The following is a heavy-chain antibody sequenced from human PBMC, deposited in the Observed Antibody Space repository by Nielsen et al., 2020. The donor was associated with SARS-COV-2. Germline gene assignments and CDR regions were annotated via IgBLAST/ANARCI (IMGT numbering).Heavy chain of an antibody. Sequence: GGSLRLSCAASGFTFSSYSMSWVRQAPGKGLEWVSVIYSGGSTYYADSVKGRFTISRDNSKNTLYLQMNSLRAEDTAVYYCAREGGSSWSDAFDIWGQGTMVTVSS. CDR2: IYSGGST. CDR3: AREGGSSWSDAFDI. CDR1: GFTFSSYS. V-gene: IGHV3-66*01. J-gene: IGHJ3*02. D-gene: IGHD6-13*01.